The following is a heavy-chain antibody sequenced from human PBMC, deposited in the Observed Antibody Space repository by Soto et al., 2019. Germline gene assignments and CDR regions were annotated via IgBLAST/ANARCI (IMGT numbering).Heavy chain of an antibody. Sequence: EVQLLESGGGLVQPGGSLRLSCAASGFTFSSYAMSWVRQAPGKGLEWVSAISGSGGSTYYADSVKGRFTISRDNSKNTLYLQMNSLRAEDTAVYYCAKKVVVAASIGYYYYGMDVWGQGTTGTVSS. CDR1: GFTFSSYA. CDR2: ISGSGGST. D-gene: IGHD2-15*01. CDR3: AKKVVVAASIGYYYYGMDV. J-gene: IGHJ6*02. V-gene: IGHV3-23*01.